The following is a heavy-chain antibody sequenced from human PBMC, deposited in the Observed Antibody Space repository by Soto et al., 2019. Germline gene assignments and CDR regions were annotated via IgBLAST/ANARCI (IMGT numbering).Heavy chain of an antibody. D-gene: IGHD1-1*01. CDR3: ARETSNLYYYYYGMDV. CDR2: TYYRSKWYN. CDR1: GDSVSSNSAA. V-gene: IGHV6-1*01. J-gene: IGHJ6*02. Sequence: TLSLTCAVSGDSVSSNSAAWNWIRQSPSRGLEWVGRTYYRSKWYNGYAVSVKSRITINPDTSKNQFSLQLNSVTPEDTAVYYCARETSNLYYYYYGMDVWGQGTTVTVSS.